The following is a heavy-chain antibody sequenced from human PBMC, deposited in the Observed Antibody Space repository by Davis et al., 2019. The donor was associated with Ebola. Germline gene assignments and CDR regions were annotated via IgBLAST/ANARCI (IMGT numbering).Heavy chain of an antibody. V-gene: IGHV4-34*01. CDR1: GGSFSGYY. D-gene: IGHD6-19*01. CDR3: ARDPGYSSGWYFDY. CDR2: IYHSGST. J-gene: IGHJ4*02. Sequence: GSLRLSCAVYGGSFSGYYWSWIRQPPGKGLEWIGEIYHSGSTNYNPSLKSRVTISVDKSRNQFSLKLSSVTAADTAVYYCARDPGYSSGWYFDYWGQGTLVTVSS.